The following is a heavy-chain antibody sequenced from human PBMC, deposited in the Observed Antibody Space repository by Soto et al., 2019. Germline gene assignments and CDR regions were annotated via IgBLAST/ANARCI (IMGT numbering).Heavy chain of an antibody. D-gene: IGHD6-13*01. CDR2: IIPIFGTA. J-gene: IGHJ6*02. Sequence: ASVKVSFKACGGTFSSYAISLVRQAPGQGLEWMGGIIPIFGTANYSQKFQGRVTITADESTSTAYMELSSLRSEDTAVYYCARDGPIAAAGRENSYYYGMDVWGQGTTVTVSS. CDR3: ARDGPIAAAGRENSYYYGMDV. CDR1: GGTFSSYA. V-gene: IGHV1-69*13.